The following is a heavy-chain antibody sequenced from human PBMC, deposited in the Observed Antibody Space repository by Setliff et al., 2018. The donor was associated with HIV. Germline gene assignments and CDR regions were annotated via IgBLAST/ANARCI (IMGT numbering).Heavy chain of an antibody. J-gene: IGHJ6*03. CDR1: DDPISSYY. Sequence: SETLSLTCHVTDDPISSYYWSWVRQPAGKGLEWIGRLYVSGDTNYNPSLKSRVTMSLDTSKKHFSLKLKSVTAADTAVYYCALTGHRLLRGYMDVWGKGTTVTVSS. CDR2: LYVSGDT. D-gene: IGHD2-15*01. V-gene: IGHV4-4*07. CDR3: ALTGHRLLRGYMDV.